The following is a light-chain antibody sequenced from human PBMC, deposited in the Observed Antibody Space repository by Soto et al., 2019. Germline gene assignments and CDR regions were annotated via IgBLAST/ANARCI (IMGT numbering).Light chain of an antibody. CDR1: QGVSDY. J-gene: IGKJ4*01. CDR2: GAS. V-gene: IGKV1-9*01. Sequence: DIQLTQSPSFLSASVGDRVTISCRASQGVSDYLAWYQQKPGKAPKLLIYGASTLQSGVPSRFSGSASGTEFTLTISSLQPEDFATYFCQQFNAYPLTFGGGTKLEIK. CDR3: QQFNAYPLT.